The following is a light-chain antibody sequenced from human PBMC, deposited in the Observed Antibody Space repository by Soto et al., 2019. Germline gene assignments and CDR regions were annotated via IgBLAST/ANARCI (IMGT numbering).Light chain of an antibody. CDR3: QLYGRSPLKLT. CDR2: GAS. CDR1: QSVNNNY. Sequence: EIVLTQSPGTLSLSPGERATLPCRASQSVNNNYLAWYQQKPGQAPRLLIYGASSRATGIPDRFSGSGSGTDFTLTISRLEPEDFVVYYCQLYGRSPLKLTFGPGTKVEIK. V-gene: IGKV3-20*01. J-gene: IGKJ1*01.